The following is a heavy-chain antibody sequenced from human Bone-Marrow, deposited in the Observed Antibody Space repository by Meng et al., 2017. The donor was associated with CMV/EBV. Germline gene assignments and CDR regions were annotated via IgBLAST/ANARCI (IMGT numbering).Heavy chain of an antibody. V-gene: IGHV3-7*01. CDR1: GFTFSSYW. J-gene: IGHJ6*02. D-gene: IGHD2-2*01. Sequence: GESLKIYCAASGFTFSSYWMSWVRQAPGKGLEWVANIKQDGSEKYYVDSVKGRFTISRDNAKNSLYLQMNSLRAEDTAVYYCARGVVPAARPGYYYGMDVWGQGTTVTVSS. CDR2: IKQDGSEK. CDR3: ARGVVPAARPGYYYGMDV.